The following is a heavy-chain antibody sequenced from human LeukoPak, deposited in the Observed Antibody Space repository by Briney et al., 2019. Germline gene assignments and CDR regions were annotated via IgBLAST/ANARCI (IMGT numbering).Heavy chain of an antibody. D-gene: IGHD3-22*01. CDR2: IYTSGST. CDR3: ARDGYYYDSSGYWSELRFDP. V-gene: IGHV4-4*07. CDR1: GGSISSYY. J-gene: IGHJ5*02. Sequence: SETLSLTCTVSGGSISSYYWSWIRQPAGKGLEWIGRIYTSGSTNYNPSLKSRVTMSVDTSKNQFSLKLSSVTAADTAVYYCARDGYYYDSSGYWSELRFDPWGQGTLVTVSS.